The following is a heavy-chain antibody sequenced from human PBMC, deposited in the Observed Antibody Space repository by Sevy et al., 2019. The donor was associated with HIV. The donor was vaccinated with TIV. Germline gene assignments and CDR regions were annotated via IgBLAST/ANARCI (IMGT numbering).Heavy chain of an antibody. J-gene: IGHJ4*02. Sequence: GGSLRLSCAASGFTFSPYWMTWVRQAPGKGLEWVGNIRPDGSDKYYVDSVKGRFTISRDNAKNSLYLQMNSLRADDTAMYYCARGVGLDCWGQGALVTVSS. V-gene: IGHV3-7*01. D-gene: IGHD1-26*01. CDR1: GFTFSPYW. CDR2: IRPDGSDK. CDR3: ARGVGLDC.